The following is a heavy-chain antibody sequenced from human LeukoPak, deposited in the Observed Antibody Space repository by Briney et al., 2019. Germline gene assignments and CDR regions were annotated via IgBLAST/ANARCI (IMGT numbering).Heavy chain of an antibody. CDR1: GFTFSSYS. CDR3: ARGSFYGMDV. J-gene: IGHJ6*02. D-gene: IGHD3-10*01. Sequence: KTGGSLRLSCAASGFTFSSYSMNWVRQAPGEGLEWVSSISSSSSYIYYADSVKGRFTISRDNAKNSLYLQMNSLRAEDTAVYYCARGSFYGMDVWGQGTTVTVSS. CDR2: ISSSSSYI. V-gene: IGHV3-21*01.